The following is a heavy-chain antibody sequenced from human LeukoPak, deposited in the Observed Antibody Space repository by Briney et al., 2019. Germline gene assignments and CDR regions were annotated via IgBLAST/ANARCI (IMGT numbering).Heavy chain of an antibody. V-gene: IGHV3-33*01. CDR2: IWYDGSNK. Sequence: GRSLRLSCAASGFTFSSYGMHWVRQAPGKGLEWVAVIWYDGSNKYYADSVKGRFTISRDNSKNTLYLQMNSLRAEDTAVYCCARVTEVSTVDYWGQGTLVTVSS. CDR3: ARVTEVSTVDY. CDR1: GFTFSSYG. D-gene: IGHD1-14*01. J-gene: IGHJ4*02.